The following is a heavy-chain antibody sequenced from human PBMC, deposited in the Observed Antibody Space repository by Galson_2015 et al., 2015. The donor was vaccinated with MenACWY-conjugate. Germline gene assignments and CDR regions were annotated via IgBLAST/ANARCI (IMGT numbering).Heavy chain of an antibody. CDR1: GYSFSTYW. CDR2: ISPGDSNT. V-gene: IGHV5-51*01. D-gene: IGHD1-26*01. Sequence: QSGAEVKKPGVSLQISCKGSGYSFSTYWIAWVRQLPGKGLEWMGLISPGDSNTRYSPAFHGQVTISADKSISTASLQLHSLQASDTAMYYCARHPPGGRGMDVWGQGTTVTVSS. J-gene: IGHJ6*02. CDR3: ARHPPGGRGMDV.